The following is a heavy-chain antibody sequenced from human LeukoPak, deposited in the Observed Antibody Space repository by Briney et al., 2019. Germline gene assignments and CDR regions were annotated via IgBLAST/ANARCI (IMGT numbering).Heavy chain of an antibody. J-gene: IGHJ5*02. V-gene: IGHV3-20*04. D-gene: IGHD1-26*01. CDR2: INWNGGSI. Sequence: GGSLRLSCAASGFIFDDYGMSWVRHAPEKGLEWVSGINWNGGSIGYADSVKGRSTISRDNAKNSLYLQMNSLRAEDTALYYCAREEDSGSSYNWFDPWGQGTLVTVSS. CDR1: GFIFDDYG. CDR3: AREEDSGSSYNWFDP.